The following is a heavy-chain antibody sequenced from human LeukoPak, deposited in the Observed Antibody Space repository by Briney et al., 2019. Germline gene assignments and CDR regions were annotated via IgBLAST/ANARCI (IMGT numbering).Heavy chain of an antibody. D-gene: IGHD3-3*01. V-gene: IGHV3-30*18. CDR3: AKDNDFSDY. CDR1: GFTFSSYG. Sequence: GGSLRLSCAASGFTFSSYGMHWVRQAPGKGLEWVGVISADGINTYYTDSVKGRFTISRDNSKNTLYLQMNSLRAEDTAVYYCAKDNDFSDYWGQGTLVTVSS. CDR2: ISADGINT. J-gene: IGHJ4*02.